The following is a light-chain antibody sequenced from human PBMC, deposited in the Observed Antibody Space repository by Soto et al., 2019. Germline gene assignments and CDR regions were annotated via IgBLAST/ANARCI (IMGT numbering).Light chain of an antibody. J-gene: IGKJ1*01. CDR1: QSVGTY. Sequence: DIQVTQSPSSLSASVGDRVTITCRASQSVGTYLNWYRHKPGQAPTLLIYGVSSLHSGVPSRFIGSGSETVFPLTISSLQPEDFATYYCQQSYSNPRTFGQGTKVEIK. CDR3: QQSYSNPRT. V-gene: IGKV1-39*01. CDR2: GVS.